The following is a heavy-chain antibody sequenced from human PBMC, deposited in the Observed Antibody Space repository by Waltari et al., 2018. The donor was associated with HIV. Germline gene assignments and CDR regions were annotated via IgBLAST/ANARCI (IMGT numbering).Heavy chain of an antibody. CDR3: AREPNYYDSSGYSDY. V-gene: IGHV3-74*01. J-gene: IGHJ4*02. D-gene: IGHD3-22*01. CDR1: GFTFSSYW. Sequence: EVQLVESGGGLVQPGGSLRLSCAASGFTFSSYWMHWVRQAPRKGLGWVSRINSDGSSTSYADSVKGRFTISRDNAKNTLYLQMNSLRAEDTAVYYCAREPNYYDSSGYSDYWGQGTLVTVSS. CDR2: INSDGSST.